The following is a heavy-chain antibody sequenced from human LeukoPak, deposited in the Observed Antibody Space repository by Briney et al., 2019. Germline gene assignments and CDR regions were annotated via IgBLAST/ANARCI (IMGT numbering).Heavy chain of an antibody. CDR2: ISSSSTYI. J-gene: IGHJ5*02. CDR3: AGGRLVRGRVPAAITWFAP. V-gene: IGHV3-21*06. D-gene: IGHD2-2*01. Sequence: GRSLRPSCAASGSSFSSYSMNWARHPPGKGLEWVASISSSSTYIYYADSVKGPLYLSRHHTTNSLYLQMNILSAEETAVYYCAGGRLVRGRVPAAITWFAPGGQGTLVTVSS. CDR1: GSSFSSYS.